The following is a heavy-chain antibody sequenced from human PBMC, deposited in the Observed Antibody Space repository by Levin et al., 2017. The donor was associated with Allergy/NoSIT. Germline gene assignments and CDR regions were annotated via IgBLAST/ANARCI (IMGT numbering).Heavy chain of an antibody. V-gene: IGHV3-23*01. J-gene: IGHJ3*02. CDR2: ISGSGGST. D-gene: IGHD3-16*02. Sequence: TGGSLRLSCAASGFTFSSYAMSWVRQAPGKGLEWVSAISGSGGSTYYADSVKGRFTISRDNSKNTLYLQMNSLRAEDTAVYYCAKYRYDYIWGSYRYTQGYGAFDIWGQGTMVTVSS. CDR3: AKYRYDYIWGSYRYTQGYGAFDI. CDR1: GFTFSSYA.